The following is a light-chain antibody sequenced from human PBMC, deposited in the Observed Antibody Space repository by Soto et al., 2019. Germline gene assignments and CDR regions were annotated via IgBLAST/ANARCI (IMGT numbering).Light chain of an antibody. CDR1: RSDVGVYNY. J-gene: IGLJ1*01. CDR3: SSYAGSNNFV. CDR2: EVS. V-gene: IGLV2-8*01. Sequence: QSALTQPPSASGSPGQSVTVSCTGTRSDVGVYNYVSWYRQHPGKAPKLLIYEVSKRPSGVPDRFSGSKSGSTASLTVSGLQAEDEADYYCSSYAGSNNFVFGTGTKVTVL.